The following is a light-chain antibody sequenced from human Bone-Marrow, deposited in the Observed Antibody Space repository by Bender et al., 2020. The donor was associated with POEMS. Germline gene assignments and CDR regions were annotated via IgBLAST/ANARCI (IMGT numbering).Light chain of an antibody. J-gene: IGLJ7*01. CDR1: SSNIGSNY. V-gene: IGLV1-47*01. CDR2: RNN. Sequence: QSVLTQPPSASGTPGQRVTISCSGSSSNIGSNYVYWYQQVPGTAPKLLIYRNNQRPSGVPDRFSGSKSGTSASLAISGIRSEDEADYYCAAWDDSLSGAVFGGGTQVTVL. CDR3: AAWDDSLSGAV.